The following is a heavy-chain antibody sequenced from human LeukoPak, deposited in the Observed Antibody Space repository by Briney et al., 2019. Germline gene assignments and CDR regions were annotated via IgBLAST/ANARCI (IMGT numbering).Heavy chain of an antibody. CDR1: GFPFSNHA. CDR2: ISNGNT. CDR3: AKDLPTLIWFGELPNSFGY. J-gene: IGHJ4*02. Sequence: GGSLRLSCAASGFPFSNHAMSWVRQPPGKGLEWVSAISNGNTYYADSVRGRFTISRDDSKNMVYLQMNSLRAEDTAVYYCAKDLPTLIWFGELPNSFGYWGQGTLVTVSS. V-gene: IGHV3-23*01. D-gene: IGHD3-10*01.